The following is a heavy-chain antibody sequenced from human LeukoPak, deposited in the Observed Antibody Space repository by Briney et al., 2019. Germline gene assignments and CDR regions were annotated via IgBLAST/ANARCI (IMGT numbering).Heavy chain of an antibody. V-gene: IGHV1-69*13. CDR2: IIPIFGTA. Sequence: ASVKVSCKASGGTFSSYAISWVRQAPGQGLEWMGGIIPIFGTANYAQKFQGRVTITADESTSTAYMELSSLRSEDTAVYYCARRPDSSGWVPRYYYYYYGMDVWGKGTTVTVSS. CDR3: ARRPDSSGWVPRYYYYYYGMDV. J-gene: IGHJ6*04. CDR1: GGTFSSYA. D-gene: IGHD6-19*01.